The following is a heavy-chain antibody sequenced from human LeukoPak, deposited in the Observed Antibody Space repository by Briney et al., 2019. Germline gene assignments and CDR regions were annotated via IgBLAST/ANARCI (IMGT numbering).Heavy chain of an antibody. CDR3: ARGGYYGSGNDFRFDP. D-gene: IGHD3-10*01. CDR1: GVSISSYY. V-gene: IGHV4-59*01. Sequence: SETLSLTCTVSGVSISSYYWSWIRQPPGKGLEWIGYIYYSGSTNYNSSLKSRVTISVDTSKNQFSLKLTSVTAADTAVYFCARGGYYGSGNDFRFDPWGQGTLVTVSS. J-gene: IGHJ5*02. CDR2: IYYSGST.